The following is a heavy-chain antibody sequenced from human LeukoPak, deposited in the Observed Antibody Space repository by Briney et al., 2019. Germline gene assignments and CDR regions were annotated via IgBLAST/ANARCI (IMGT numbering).Heavy chain of an antibody. CDR1: GFNFSSYE. J-gene: IGHJ4*02. D-gene: IGHD4-23*01. Sequence: PGGSLGLSCAGSGFNFSSYEMNWVRQAPGKGLERVSYISSSGRSIYYADSVKGRFTVSRDNAKNSLYLQMNSWRAEDTAVYFCARCTRWAHFDYWGEGTLVTVSS. V-gene: IGHV3-48*03. CDR3: ARCTRWAHFDY. CDR2: ISSSGRSI.